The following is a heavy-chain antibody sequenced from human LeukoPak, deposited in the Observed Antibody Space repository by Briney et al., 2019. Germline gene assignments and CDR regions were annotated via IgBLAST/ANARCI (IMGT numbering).Heavy chain of an antibody. V-gene: IGHV3-30*18. CDR1: GFTFSSYG. Sequence: GRSLRLSCAASGFTFSSYGMHWVRQAPGKGLEWVAVISYDGSNKYYADSVKGRFTISRDNSKNTLYLQMNSLRADDTAVYYCAKAADGYKPFDYWGQGTLVTVSS. CDR3: AKAADGYKPFDY. CDR2: ISYDGSNK. J-gene: IGHJ4*02. D-gene: IGHD5-24*01.